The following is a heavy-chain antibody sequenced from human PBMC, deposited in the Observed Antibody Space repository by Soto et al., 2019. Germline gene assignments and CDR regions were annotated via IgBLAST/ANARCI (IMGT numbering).Heavy chain of an antibody. CDR1: GFTFDDYA. V-gene: IGHV3-9*01. J-gene: IGHJ4*02. D-gene: IGHD1-26*01. Sequence: EVQLVEFGGGLVQPGRSLRLSCAASGFTFDDYAMHWVRQAPGKGLEWVSGLSWNSGGIDYADSVKGRFTISRDNAKNSLYLQMNSLRAEDTALYYCAKLRYSGGAGYFDYCGQGTLVTVSS. CDR2: LSWNSGGI. CDR3: AKLRYSGGAGYFDY.